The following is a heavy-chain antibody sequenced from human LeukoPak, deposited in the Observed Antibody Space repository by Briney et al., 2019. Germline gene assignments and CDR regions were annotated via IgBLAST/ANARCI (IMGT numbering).Heavy chain of an antibody. D-gene: IGHD3-10*01. CDR3: ARAGGGSGSYYKYYFDY. CDR2: IYHSGST. Sequence: SGTLSLTCAVSGGSISSSNWWSWVRQPPGKGLEWIGEIYHSGSTNYNPSLKSRVTISVDTSKNQFSLKLSSVTAADTAVYYCARAGGGSGSYYKYYFDYWGQGTLVTVSS. V-gene: IGHV4-4*02. J-gene: IGHJ4*02. CDR1: GGSISSSNW.